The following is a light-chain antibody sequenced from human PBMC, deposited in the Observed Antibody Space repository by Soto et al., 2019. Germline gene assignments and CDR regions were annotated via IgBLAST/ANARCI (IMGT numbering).Light chain of an antibody. CDR1: SSDIGGYNY. V-gene: IGLV2-8*01. J-gene: IGLJ1*01. CDR3: YSYAGSNLYV. CDR2: EVS. Sequence: QSALPQPPSASGSPGQSVTISCTGTSSDIGGYNYVSWYQQHPGNAPKFMIYEVSKRPSGVTDRFSGSKSGNTASLTVSGLQAEDEADYYCYSYAGSNLYVFGTGTKVTAL.